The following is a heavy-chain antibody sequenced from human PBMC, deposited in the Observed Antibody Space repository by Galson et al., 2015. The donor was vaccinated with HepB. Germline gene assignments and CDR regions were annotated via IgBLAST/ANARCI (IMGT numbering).Heavy chain of an antibody. CDR3: ARGVLGPRLLPYYYYGMDV. V-gene: IGHV7-4-1*02. CDR1: GYTFTSYA. CDR2: INTNTGNP. J-gene: IGHJ6*02. D-gene: IGHD2-15*01. Sequence: SVKVSCKASGYTFTSYAMNWVRQAPGQGLEWMGWINTNTGNPTYAQGFTGRFVFSLDTSVSTAYLQISSLKAEDTAVYYCARGVLGPRLLPYYYYGMDVWGQGTTVTVSS.